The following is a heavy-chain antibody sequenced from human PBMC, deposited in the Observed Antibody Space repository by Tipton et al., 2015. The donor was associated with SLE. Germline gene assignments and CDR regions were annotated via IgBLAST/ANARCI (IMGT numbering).Heavy chain of an antibody. CDR2: ISYDGSNK. V-gene: IGHV3-30-3*01. J-gene: IGHJ4*02. Sequence: SLRLSCAASGFTFSSYAMHWVRQAPGKGLEWVAVISYDGSNKYYADSVKGRFTISRDNSKNTLYLQMNSLRAEDTAVYYCARDPSATMFGVVTPDYWGQGTLVTVSS. CDR1: GFTFSSYA. D-gene: IGHD3-3*01. CDR3: ARDPSATMFGVVTPDY.